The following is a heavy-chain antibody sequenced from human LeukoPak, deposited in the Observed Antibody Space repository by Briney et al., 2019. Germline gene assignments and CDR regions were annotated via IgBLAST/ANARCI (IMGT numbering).Heavy chain of an antibody. CDR1: GYTFTGYY. D-gene: IGHD3-3*01. CDR2: INPNSGGT. CDR3: AREGFWSGYYTHNWFDP. V-gene: IGHV1-2*06. Sequence: ASVKVSCKASGYTFTGYYMHWVRQAPGQGLEWMGRINPNSGGTSYAQKFQGRVTMTRDTSISTAYMELSRLRSDDTAVYYCAREGFWSGYYTHNWFDPWGQGTLVTVSS. J-gene: IGHJ5*02.